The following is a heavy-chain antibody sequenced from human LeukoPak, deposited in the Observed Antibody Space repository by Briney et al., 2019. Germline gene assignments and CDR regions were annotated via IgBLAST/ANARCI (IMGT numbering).Heavy chain of an antibody. D-gene: IGHD6-19*01. J-gene: IGHJ4*02. V-gene: IGHV3-53*01. CDR1: GFTVSSNY. CDR3: ARDNRRHYTSGPNPDSLH. CDR2: IYGGGNI. Sequence: PGGSLRLSCAASGFTVSSNYMNWVRQAPGKGLEWVSVIYGGGNIYYADSVKGRFTISRDNAKNSLYLQMNSLRVEDTAFYNCARDNRRHYTSGPNPDSLHWGQGALVTVSS.